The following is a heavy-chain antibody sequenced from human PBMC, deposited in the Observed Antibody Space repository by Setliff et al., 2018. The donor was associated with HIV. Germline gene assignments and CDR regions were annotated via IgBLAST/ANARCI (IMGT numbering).Heavy chain of an antibody. CDR3: ARYYGSGTYHRWFDP. CDR2: IYHDGST. Sequence: SETLSLTCSVSGYSITNGYYWGWIRQPPGKGLGWVGSIYHDGSTYYNPSLRSRVTISVDTSKNQFSLKLSSVTAADTAVYYCARYYGSGTYHRWFDPWGQGTPVTVSS. D-gene: IGHD3-10*01. J-gene: IGHJ5*02. CDR1: GYSITNGYY. V-gene: IGHV4-38-2*02.